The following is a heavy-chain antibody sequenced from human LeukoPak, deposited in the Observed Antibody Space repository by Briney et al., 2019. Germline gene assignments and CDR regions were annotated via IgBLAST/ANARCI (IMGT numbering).Heavy chain of an antibody. J-gene: IGHJ6*03. CDR2: MNPNSGNT. CDR1: GYTFTSYD. D-gene: IGHD3-3*01. CDR3: ATGTYYDFWGPRTMDV. Sequence: GASVKVSCKASGYTFTSYDINWVRQATGQGLEWMGWMNPNSGNTGYAQKFQGRVTITRNTSISTAYMELSSLRSEDTAVYYCATGTYYDFWGPRTMDVWGKGTTVTVSS. V-gene: IGHV1-8*03.